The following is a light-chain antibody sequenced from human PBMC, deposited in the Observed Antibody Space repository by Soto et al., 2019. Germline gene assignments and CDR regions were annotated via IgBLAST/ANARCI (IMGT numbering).Light chain of an antibody. Sequence: EIVLTQSPATLSLSPGERVTLSCRASQSVGSYLAWFQQKPGQAPRLLIYDTSNRATGIPARFSGSGSGTDFTLTISSLEPEDFAVYYCHQRSTWPKTFGQGTSWKSN. CDR3: HQRSTWPKT. J-gene: IGKJ1*01. V-gene: IGKV3-11*01. CDR2: DTS. CDR1: QSVGSY.